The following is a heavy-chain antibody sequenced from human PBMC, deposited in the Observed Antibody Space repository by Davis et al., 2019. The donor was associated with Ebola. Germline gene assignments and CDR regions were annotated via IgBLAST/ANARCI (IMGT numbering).Heavy chain of an antibody. CDR2: IYYSGST. V-gene: IGHV4-59*01. D-gene: IGHD6-13*01. CDR3: ARGSAGHFDL. CDR1: GGSIGYYC. J-gene: IGHJ2*01. Sequence: SETLSLTCTVSGGSIGYYCWSWIRQPPGKGLEWIGYIYYSGSTKYIPSLKSRVTISVDTSKNQFSLKLSSASAADTAMYYCARGSAGHFDLWGRGTLVTVSS.